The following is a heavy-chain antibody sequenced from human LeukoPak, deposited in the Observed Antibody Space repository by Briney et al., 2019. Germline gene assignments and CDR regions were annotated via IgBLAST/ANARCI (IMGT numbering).Heavy chain of an antibody. V-gene: IGHV4-59*01. CDR1: GGSISSYY. D-gene: IGHD3-22*01. Sequence: SETLSLTCTVSGGSISSYYWSWIRQPPGKGLEWIGYIYYSGSTNYNPSLKSRVTISVDTSKNQFSLKLSSVTAADTAVYYCARDVGDDSSGYSRFDYWGQGTLVTVSS. CDR2: IYYSGST. CDR3: ARDVGDDSSGYSRFDY. J-gene: IGHJ4*02.